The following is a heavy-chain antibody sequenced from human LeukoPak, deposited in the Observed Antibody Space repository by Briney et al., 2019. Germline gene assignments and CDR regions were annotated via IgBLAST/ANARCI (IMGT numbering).Heavy chain of an antibody. V-gene: IGHV1-69*13. D-gene: IGHD2-2*02. CDR2: FIPIFGTA. J-gene: IGHJ6*02. Sequence: ASVKVSCKASGGTFSSYAISWVRQAPGQGLEWMGGFIPIFGTANYAQKFQGRVTITADESTSTAYMELSSLRSEDTAVYYCARGGVVVPAAIVRGRYYYYYGMDVWGQGTTVTVSS. CDR1: GGTFSSYA. CDR3: ARGGVVVPAAIVRGRYYYYYGMDV.